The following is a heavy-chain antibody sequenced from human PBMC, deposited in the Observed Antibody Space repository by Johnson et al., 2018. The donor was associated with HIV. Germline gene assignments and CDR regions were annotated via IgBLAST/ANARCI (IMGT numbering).Heavy chain of an antibody. V-gene: IGHV3-74*03. D-gene: IGHD2-21*01. J-gene: IGHJ3*01. CDR1: GFAFRTYW. CDR3: AKVDCGGDTCAGYDPFDL. CDR2: ISNDWSRT. Sequence: EVQLVESGGGLVQPGGSLRLACAASGFAFRTYWIVWVRQVPGKRPVWVARISNDWSRTTYADSVRGRFTITRDNAKYTVDLQMNSLRVEDTAGYYCAKVDCGGDTCAGYDPFDLGGQGTLVTVSS.